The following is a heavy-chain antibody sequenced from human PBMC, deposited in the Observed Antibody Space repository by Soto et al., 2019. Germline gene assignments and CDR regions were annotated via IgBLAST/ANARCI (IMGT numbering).Heavy chain of an antibody. Sequence: GESLKISCKGSGYSFSTYSIGWVRQMPGQGLEWMGNIHSGDSNARYSPSFQGQVTISVDKSISTAYLQWSSLKASDTALYYCETWRSSHWFDYWGQGTLVTVSS. D-gene: IGHD2-2*01. V-gene: IGHV5-51*01. J-gene: IGHJ4*02. CDR1: GYSFSTYS. CDR3: ETWRSSHWFDY. CDR2: IHSGDSNA.